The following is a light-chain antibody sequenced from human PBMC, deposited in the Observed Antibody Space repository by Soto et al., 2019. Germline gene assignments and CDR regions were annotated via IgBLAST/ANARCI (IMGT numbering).Light chain of an antibody. CDR2: GAS. CDR3: QQYNNWPQT. CDR1: QSVSSN. V-gene: IGKV3-15*01. J-gene: IGKJ1*01. Sequence: EIVMTQSPATLSVSPGERATLSCRASQSVSSNLAWYQQKPGQAPRLLIYGASTSATGIPARFSGSGSGTEFTLTISSLQSEDFAVYYGQQYNNWPQTFGQGNKVEIK.